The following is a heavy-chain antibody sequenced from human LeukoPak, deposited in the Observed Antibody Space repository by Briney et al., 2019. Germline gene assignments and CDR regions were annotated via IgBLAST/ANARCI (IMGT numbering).Heavy chain of an antibody. Sequence: GESLRISCKGSGYSFTSYWISWVRQMPGKGLEWMGRIDPSDSYTNYSPSFQGHVTISADKSISTAYLQWSSLKASDTAMYYCARSYYYGSGSFGWFDPWAREPWSPSPQ. J-gene: IGHJ5*02. V-gene: IGHV5-10-1*01. CDR2: IDPSDSYT. D-gene: IGHD3-10*01. CDR1: GYSFTSYW. CDR3: ARSYYYGSGSFGWFDP.